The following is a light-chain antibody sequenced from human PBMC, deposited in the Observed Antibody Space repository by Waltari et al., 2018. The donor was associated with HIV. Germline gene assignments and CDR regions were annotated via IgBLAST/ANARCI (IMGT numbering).Light chain of an antibody. Sequence: QSALTQPASVSGSPGPSITISCTGSSRDIGFYRYVSWYQHHPGKAPKLILYEVSYRPSGVSTRFSGSKSGNTASLTISGLQPEDESDYFCTSHSNTNTLLFGGGTKLTVL. CDR2: EVS. J-gene: IGLJ2*01. CDR1: SRDIGFYRY. V-gene: IGLV2-14*01. CDR3: TSHSNTNTLL.